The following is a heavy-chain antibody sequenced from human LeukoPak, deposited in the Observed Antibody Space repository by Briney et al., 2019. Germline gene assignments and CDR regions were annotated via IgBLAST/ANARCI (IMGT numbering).Heavy chain of an antibody. J-gene: IGHJ4*02. CDR3: AREEYDILTGYYSFDY. D-gene: IGHD3-9*01. CDR1: GYTFTSYG. V-gene: IGHV1-18*04. Sequence: ASVKVSCKASGYTFTSYGISWVRQAPGQGLEWMGWISAYNGNTNYAQKLQGRVTMTTDTSTSTACMELRSLRSDDTAVYYCAREEYDILTGYYSFDYWGQGTLVTVSS. CDR2: ISAYNGNT.